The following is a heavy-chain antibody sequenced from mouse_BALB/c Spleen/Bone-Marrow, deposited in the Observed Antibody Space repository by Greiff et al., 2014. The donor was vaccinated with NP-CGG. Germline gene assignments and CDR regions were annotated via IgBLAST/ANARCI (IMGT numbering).Heavy chain of an antibody. J-gene: IGHJ2*01. CDR3: ARASVVPYYFDF. CDR2: ILPGSGTA. D-gene: IGHD1-1*01. CDR1: GYTFSNYW. V-gene: IGHV1-9*01. Sequence: VQLQESGAELMKPGASVKISCKATGYTFSNYWVDWVKQRPRHGLEWIGEILPGSGTANYNEKFKGKATFTADTSSNTAYMQLSSLTSENSALYYCARASVVPYYFDFWGQGTTLTVSS.